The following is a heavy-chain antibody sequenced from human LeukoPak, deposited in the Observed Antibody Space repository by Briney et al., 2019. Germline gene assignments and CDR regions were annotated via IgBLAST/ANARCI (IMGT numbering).Heavy chain of an antibody. CDR3: ARDLYLTGTTRFDY. J-gene: IGHJ4*02. CDR1: GFTFSSYA. CDR2: ISYDGSNK. Sequence: PGGSLRLSCAASGFTFSSYAMHWVRQAPGKGLEWVAVISYDGSNKYYADSVKGRFTISRDNSKNTLYLQMNSLRAEDTAVYYCARDLYLTGTTRFDYWGRGTLVTVSS. D-gene: IGHD1-7*01. V-gene: IGHV3-30*04.